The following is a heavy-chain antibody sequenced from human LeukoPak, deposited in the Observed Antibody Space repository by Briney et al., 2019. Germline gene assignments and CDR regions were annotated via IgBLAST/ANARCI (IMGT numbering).Heavy chain of an antibody. Sequence: SETLSLTCAVYGGSFSGYYWSWIRQPPGKGLEWIGSIYYSGSTYYNPSLKSRVTISVDTSKNQFSLKLSSVTAADTAVYYCARLAARRTIRYYYYMDVWGKGTTVTISS. CDR3: ARLAARRTIRYYYYMDV. CDR1: GGSFSGYY. J-gene: IGHJ6*03. D-gene: IGHD1-1*01. CDR2: IYYSGST. V-gene: IGHV4-34*01.